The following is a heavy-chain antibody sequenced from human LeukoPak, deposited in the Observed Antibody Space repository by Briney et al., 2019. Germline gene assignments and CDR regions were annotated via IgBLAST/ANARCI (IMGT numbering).Heavy chain of an antibody. J-gene: IGHJ4*02. Sequence: SETLSLTCAVSDYAITSDYYWGWFRQPPRKGLEWIAGLYHSGTTYYNPSLKSRVTTSVDTSKNQFSLKLTSVTAADTAVYYCAIKHFWSDNSSYYFDSWGQGTLVSVSS. CDR2: LYHSGTT. D-gene: IGHD3-3*02. CDR1: DYAITSDYY. CDR3: AIKHFWSDNSSYYFDS. V-gene: IGHV4-38-2*01.